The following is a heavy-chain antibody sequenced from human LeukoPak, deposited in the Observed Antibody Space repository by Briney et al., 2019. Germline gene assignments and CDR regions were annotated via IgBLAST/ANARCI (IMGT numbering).Heavy chain of an antibody. CDR1: GFTFSSFA. D-gene: IGHD3-9*01. CDR2: ISGSGHNT. CDR3: AKDTMFYDILTGYPHFDY. J-gene: IGHJ4*02. V-gene: IGHV3-23*01. Sequence: GGSLRLSCAASGFTFSSFAMSWVRQAPGKGLEWVSAISGSGHNTHYAASVKGLFTISRDNSKNTLYLQMHTLRAEDTAVYYCAKDTMFYDILTGYPHFDYWGQGTLVTVSS.